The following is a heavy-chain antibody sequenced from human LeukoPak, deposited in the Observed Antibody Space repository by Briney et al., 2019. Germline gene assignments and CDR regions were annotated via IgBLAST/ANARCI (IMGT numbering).Heavy chain of an antibody. Sequence: KPSETLSLTCTVSGGSISSYYWSWIRQPPGKGLEWIGYIYYSGSTYYNPSLKSRVTISVDTSKNQFSLKLSSVTAADTAVYYCARPDYYDSSGVDYWGQGTLVTVSS. J-gene: IGHJ4*02. D-gene: IGHD3-22*01. V-gene: IGHV4-59*04. CDR1: GGSISSYY. CDR3: ARPDYYDSSGVDY. CDR2: IYYSGST.